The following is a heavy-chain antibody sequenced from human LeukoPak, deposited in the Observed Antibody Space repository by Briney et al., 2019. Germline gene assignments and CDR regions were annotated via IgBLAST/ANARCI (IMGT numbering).Heavy chain of an antibody. Sequence: PSETLSLTCTVSGGSISSYYWSWIRQPPGKGLEWIGFIYHSDITNYNPSLKSRVTISLDKSKNQFSLKVLSLTEEHTAVYYCARERWVQLDAFDIWGPGTMVTVSS. CDR1: GGSISSYY. V-gene: IGHV4-59*01. D-gene: IGHD5-24*01. J-gene: IGHJ3*02. CDR3: ARERWVQLDAFDI. CDR2: IYHSDIT.